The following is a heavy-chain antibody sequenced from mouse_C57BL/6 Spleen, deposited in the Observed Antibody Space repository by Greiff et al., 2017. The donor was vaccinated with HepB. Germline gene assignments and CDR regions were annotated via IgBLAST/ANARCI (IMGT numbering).Heavy chain of an antibody. CDR3: ASQGTRTGPFAY. D-gene: IGHD4-1*01. J-gene: IGHJ3*01. V-gene: IGHV1-59*01. CDR1: GYTFTSYW. CDR2: IDPSDSYT. Sequence: QVQLQQPGAELVRPGTSVKLSCKASGYTFTSYWMHWVKQRPGQGLEWIGVIDPSDSYTNYNQKFKGKATLTVDTSSSTAYMQLSSLTSEDSAVYYCASQGTRTGPFAYWGQGTLVTVSA.